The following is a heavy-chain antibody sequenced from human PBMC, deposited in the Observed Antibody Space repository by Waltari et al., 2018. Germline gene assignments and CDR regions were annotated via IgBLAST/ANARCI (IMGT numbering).Heavy chain of an antibody. V-gene: IGHV1-46*01. CDR3: ARPGRYCSTVSCFYFDY. J-gene: IGHJ4*02. CDR1: GYTFTGYY. Sequence: QVQLVQSGAEVRKPGASVKVSCKASGYTFTGYYLHWVRQAPGQGLEWMGMINPSGGSRSYAQKFQGRVTVTRDTSTSTVYMELSSLRSEDTAVYYCARPGRYCSTVSCFYFDYWGQGTLVTVSS. D-gene: IGHD2-2*01. CDR2: INPSGGSR.